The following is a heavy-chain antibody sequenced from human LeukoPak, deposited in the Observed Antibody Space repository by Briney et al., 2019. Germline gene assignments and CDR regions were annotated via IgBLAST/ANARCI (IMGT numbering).Heavy chain of an antibody. D-gene: IGHD6-6*01. CDR2: IYYTGST. Sequence: SETLSLTCSVSGGSISSLYWSWIRQPPGRGLEWIGYIYYTGSTNYNPSLRGRVTMFVDMSKNQFSLRLSSVTAADAAVYYCARHRAYSSSSPFDYWGQGTLVTVSS. V-gene: IGHV4-59*08. CDR3: ARHRAYSSSSPFDY. J-gene: IGHJ4*02. CDR1: GGSISSLY.